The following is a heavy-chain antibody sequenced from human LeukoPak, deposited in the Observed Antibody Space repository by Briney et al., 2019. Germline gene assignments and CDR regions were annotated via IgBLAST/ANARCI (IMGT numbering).Heavy chain of an antibody. CDR3: ARDRGLCGGDCYSGYYGMDV. V-gene: IGHV3-48*03. CDR1: GFTFSSYE. CDR2: ISSSGSTI. J-gene: IGHJ6*02. Sequence: PGGSLRLSCAASGFTFSSYEMNWVRQAPGKGLEWVSYISSSGSTIYYADSVKGRFTISRDNAKNSLYLQMNSLRAEDTAVYYCARDRGLCGGDCYSGYYGMDVWGQGTTVTVSS. D-gene: IGHD2-21*02.